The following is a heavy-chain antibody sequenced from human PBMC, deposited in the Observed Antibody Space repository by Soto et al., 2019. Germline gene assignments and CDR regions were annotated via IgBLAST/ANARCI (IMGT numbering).Heavy chain of an antibody. CDR1: GGSISSYY. CDR2: IYYSGST. J-gene: IGHJ4*02. CDR3: ARRWGMGFDY. D-gene: IGHD3-16*01. Sequence: QVQLQESGPGLVKPSETLSLTCTVSGGSISSYYWSWIRQPPGKGLEWIGYIYYSGSTNYNPSLRRGVTISVDTSKTQFSLKLSSVSAADTAVYYGARRWGMGFDYWGQGTLVTVSS. V-gene: IGHV4-59*01.